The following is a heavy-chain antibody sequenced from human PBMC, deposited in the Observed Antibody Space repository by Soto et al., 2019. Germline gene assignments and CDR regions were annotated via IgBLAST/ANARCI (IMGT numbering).Heavy chain of an antibody. CDR1: GFTFDDYG. J-gene: IGHJ5*02. V-gene: IGHV3-20*04. CDR3: ASQNWLDP. Sequence: GGSLRLSCAASGFTFDDYGMSWVRQAPGKGLEWVSDINWSGGTTDYADSVKGRFTISRDNAKNSLYLQMNGLRAEDTAVYYCASQNWLDPWGQGTLVTVSS. CDR2: INWSGGTT.